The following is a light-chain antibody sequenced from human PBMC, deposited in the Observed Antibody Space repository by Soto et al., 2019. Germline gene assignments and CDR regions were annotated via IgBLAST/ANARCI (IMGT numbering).Light chain of an antibody. J-gene: IGLJ1*01. V-gene: IGLV2-14*03. Sequence: QSVLTQPASVSGSPGQSITISCTGTSSDVGSYNYVSWYQQHPGKAPKLMIYDVSNRPSGVSDRFSGSKSGNTASLTISGLQAEGEADYYCCSYTTSNTFVFGTGTKVTVL. CDR2: DVS. CDR3: CSYTTSNTFV. CDR1: SSDVGSYNY.